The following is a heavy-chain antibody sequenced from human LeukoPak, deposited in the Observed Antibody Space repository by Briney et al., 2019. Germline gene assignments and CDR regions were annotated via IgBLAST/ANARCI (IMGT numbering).Heavy chain of an antibody. CDR2: ISNSGSTI. D-gene: IGHD1-1*01. V-gene: IGHV3-48*03. J-gene: IGHJ4*02. Sequence: GGSLRLSCAASGFTFSSCEMNWVRQAPGKGLEWVSYISNSGSTIFYADSVRGRFTISRDNAKNSLYLQMNSLRAEDTAVYYCASRIGNARSDYWGRGTLVTVSS. CDR1: GFTFSSCE. CDR3: ASRIGNARSDY.